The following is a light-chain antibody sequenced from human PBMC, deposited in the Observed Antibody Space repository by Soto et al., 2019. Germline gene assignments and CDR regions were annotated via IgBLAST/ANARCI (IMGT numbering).Light chain of an antibody. CDR3: MQAIPTPPV. Sequence: DIVMTQSPLSLPVTPGEPASISCRSSQSLLHSNGYNYLDWYLQKPGQSPQLLIYLGSNRASGVPDRFRGSGSGTDSTLKISRVEAEDVGVYYCMQAIPTPPVFGGGTKVQIK. V-gene: IGKV2-28*01. J-gene: IGKJ4*01. CDR2: LGS. CDR1: QSLLHSNGYNY.